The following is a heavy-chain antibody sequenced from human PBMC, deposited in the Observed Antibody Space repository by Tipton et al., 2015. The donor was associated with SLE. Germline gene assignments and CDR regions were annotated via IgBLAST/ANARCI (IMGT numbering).Heavy chain of an antibody. CDR2: IYPGDSDT. CDR3: AIQGCGHCWGDY. D-gene: IGHD2-21*01. CDR1: GYTFTSYW. Sequence: QLVQSGGEVKKPGESLKISCKGSGYTFTSYWIGWVRQMPGKGLEWMGIIYPGDSDTTYSPSFQGQVTISADKSTNTVYLQWSSLKASDAAMYYCAIQGCGHCWGDYWGQGTLITVSS. J-gene: IGHJ4*02. V-gene: IGHV5-51*01.